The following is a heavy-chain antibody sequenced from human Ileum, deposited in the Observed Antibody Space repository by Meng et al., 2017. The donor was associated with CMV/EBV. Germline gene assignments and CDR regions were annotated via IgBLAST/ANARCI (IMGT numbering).Heavy chain of an antibody. CDR2: ITHDGRT. D-gene: IGHD2-15*01. V-gene: IGHV4-34*01. CDR1: GGSSGNYF. CDR3: ARGLLKGTRWPDY. J-gene: IGHJ4*02. Sequence: CAVKGGSSGNYFWTWIRQPPGKGLEWIGEITHDGRTNYNPSLKSRVIISGDPSQMEFSLKMNSLTAADTAVYYCARGLLKGTRWPDYWGQGTLVTVSS.